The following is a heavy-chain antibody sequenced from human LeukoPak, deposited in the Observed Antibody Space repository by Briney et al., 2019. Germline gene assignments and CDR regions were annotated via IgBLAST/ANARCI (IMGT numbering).Heavy chain of an antibody. J-gene: IGHJ4*02. D-gene: IGHD1-1*01. CDR2: ITGGDET. CDR3: AKANWVSNADAVW. CDR1: GFSFSNYA. V-gene: IGHV3-23*01. Sequence: GGSLRLSCAASGFSFSNYAMSWVRQAPARGPEWVSSITGGDETFYADSVKGRFTLSRDDSRNTVYLQLNNLRVEDTAIYYCAKANWVSNADAVWWGQGTQVTVSS.